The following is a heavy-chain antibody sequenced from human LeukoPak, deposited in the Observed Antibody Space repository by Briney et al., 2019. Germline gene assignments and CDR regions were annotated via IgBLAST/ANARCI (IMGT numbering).Heavy chain of an antibody. CDR3: ARGGYSYGTDY. J-gene: IGHJ4*02. D-gene: IGHD5-18*01. V-gene: IGHV3-74*01. CDR2: INSDGSST. Sequence: PGGSLRLSCAASGFTFSSYWMHWVRQAPGKGLVWVSRINSDGSSTSYADSVKGRFTISRDNAKNTLYLQMNSQRAEDTAVYYCARGGYSYGTDYWGQGTLVTVSS. CDR1: GFTFSSYW.